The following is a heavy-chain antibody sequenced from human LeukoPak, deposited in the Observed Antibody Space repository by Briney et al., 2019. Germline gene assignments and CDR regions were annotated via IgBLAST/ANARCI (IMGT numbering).Heavy chain of an antibody. J-gene: IGHJ3*02. D-gene: IGHD2-2*02. CDR1: GFTVSSNY. CDR3: ARDPGGPHTVKWDAFDI. CDR2: IYSGGST. Sequence: PGGSLRLSCAASGFTVSSNYMSWVRQAPGKGLEWVSVIYSGGSTYYADSVKGRFTISRDNSKNTLYHQMNSLRAEDTAVYYCARDPGGPHTVKWDAFDIWGQGTMVTVSS. V-gene: IGHV3-53*01.